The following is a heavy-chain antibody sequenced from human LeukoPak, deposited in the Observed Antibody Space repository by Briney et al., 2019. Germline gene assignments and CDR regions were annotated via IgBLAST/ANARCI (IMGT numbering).Heavy chain of an antibody. J-gene: IGHJ3*02. CDR1: GGTFSNNS. D-gene: IGHD2-21*01. Sequence: ASVKVSCKTSGGTFSNNSITWVRQAPGQGLEWLGGIIPILRSASYAQKFRGRLRMTSDESTATAYMELSSLSSDDTAMDFCARARTSIRFTDSFDIWSQGPLVTVS. CDR2: IIPILRSA. V-gene: IGHV1-69*16. CDR3: ARARTSIRFTDSFDI.